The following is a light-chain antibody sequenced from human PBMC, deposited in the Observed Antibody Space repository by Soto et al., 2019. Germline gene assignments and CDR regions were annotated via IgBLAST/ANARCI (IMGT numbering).Light chain of an antibody. V-gene: IGKV1-5*03. CDR1: PSISSW. CDR2: KAS. J-gene: IGKJ2*01. CDR3: QQYNSYPRT. Sequence: DIHMTQSPSTLSASVGDRVTITCRASPSISSWLAWYQQKPGKAPKVLIYKASGLQSGVPSRFSGSGSGTEFTLTISSLQPDDFATYYCQQYNSYPRTFGQGTKVESK.